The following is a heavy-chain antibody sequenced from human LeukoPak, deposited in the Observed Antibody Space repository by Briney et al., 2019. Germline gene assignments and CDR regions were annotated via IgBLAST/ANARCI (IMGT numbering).Heavy chain of an antibody. V-gene: IGHV1-18*01. CDR2: ISAYNGNT. CDR3: ARGRWDSSSWRPWWRRADLDP. J-gene: IGHJ5*02. Sequence: GASVKVSCKASGYTFTSYGISWVRQAPGQGLEWMGWISAYNGNTNYAQKLQGRVTMTTDTSTSTAYMELRSLRSDDTAVYYCARGRWDSSSWRPWWRRADLDPWGQGTLVTVSS. D-gene: IGHD6-13*01. CDR1: GYTFTSYG.